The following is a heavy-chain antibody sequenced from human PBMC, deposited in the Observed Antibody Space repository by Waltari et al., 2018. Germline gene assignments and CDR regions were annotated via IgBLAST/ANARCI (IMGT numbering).Heavy chain of an antibody. D-gene: IGHD3-10*01. J-gene: IGHJ6*02. CDR2: IYTSGST. V-gene: IGHV4-61*02. Sequence: QVQLQESGPGLVKPSQTLSLTCTVSGGSISSGSYYWSWIRQPAGKGLEWIGRIYTSGSTNYNPSLKSRVTISADTSKNQFSLKLTSVTAADTAVYYCARGSRWFGEHMWYYSGMDVWGQGTTVTVSS. CDR1: GGSISSGSYY. CDR3: ARGSRWFGEHMWYYSGMDV.